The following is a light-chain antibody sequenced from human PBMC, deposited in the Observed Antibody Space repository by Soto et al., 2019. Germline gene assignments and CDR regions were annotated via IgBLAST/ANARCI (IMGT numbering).Light chain of an antibody. Sequence: QSALTQPASVSGSPGQSITISCTGTSCDVGGYNYVSWFQQHPGKAPQLMIYDVSNRPSGVSNRFSGSKSGNTASLTISGLQAEDEADYYCSSFTSSSTYVFGTGTKVTVL. CDR2: DVS. J-gene: IGLJ1*01. CDR3: SSFTSSSTYV. CDR1: SCDVGGYNY. V-gene: IGLV2-14*01.